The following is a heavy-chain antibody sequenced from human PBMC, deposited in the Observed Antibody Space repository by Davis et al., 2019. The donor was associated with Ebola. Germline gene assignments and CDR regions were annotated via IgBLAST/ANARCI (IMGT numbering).Heavy chain of an antibody. CDR3: ARCWDYDSNMDV. CDR2: IYPGDSET. CDR1: GYIFSSYW. V-gene: IGHV5-51*01. J-gene: IGHJ6*03. Sequence: GESLKISCKGSGYIFSSYWIAWVRQMPGKGLERMGVIYPGDSETRYSPSFQGQVTISADKSITTAYLQWSTLKASDSAMYYCARCWDYDSNMDVWGKGTTVTVSS. D-gene: IGHD3-3*01.